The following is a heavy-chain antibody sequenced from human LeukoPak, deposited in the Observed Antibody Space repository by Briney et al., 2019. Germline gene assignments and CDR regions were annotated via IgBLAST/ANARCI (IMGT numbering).Heavy chain of an antibody. D-gene: IGHD5-12*01. V-gene: IGHV3-48*03. CDR1: GFTFSSYE. Sequence: GGSLRLSCAASGFTFSSYEMNWVRQAPGKGLEWVSYISSSGSTIYYADSVKGRFTISRDNSKNTLYLQMNSLRAEDTAVYYCAKMLRFDRSHYFNYWGQGTLVTVSS. CDR3: AKMLRFDRSHYFNY. CDR2: ISSSGSTI. J-gene: IGHJ4*02.